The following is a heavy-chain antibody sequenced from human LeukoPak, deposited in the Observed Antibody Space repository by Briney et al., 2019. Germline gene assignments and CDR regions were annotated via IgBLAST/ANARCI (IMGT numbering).Heavy chain of an antibody. CDR3: TKAYDSWIGSFYDY. J-gene: IGHJ4*02. CDR1: GFTFSSYS. Sequence: GGSLRLSCAASGFTFSSYSMNWVRQAPGKGLEWVSYISSSSSTIYYADSVKGRFTISRDNSKNTLDLQMGSLRVEDTAVYYCTKAYDSWIGSFYDYWGRGTQVTVSS. D-gene: IGHD3-3*01. CDR2: ISSSSSTI. V-gene: IGHV3-48*04.